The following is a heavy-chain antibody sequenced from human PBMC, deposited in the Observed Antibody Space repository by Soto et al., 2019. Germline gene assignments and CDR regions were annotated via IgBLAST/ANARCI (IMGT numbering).Heavy chain of an antibody. D-gene: IGHD1-1*01. CDR3: AKDNPTIAY. CDR2: ISYDGSNK. Sequence: QVQLVESGGGVVQPGTSLRLSCAPSGFIFSASGMHWVRQAPGKGLEWVAIISYDGSNKQYAGSVEGRFTISRDNSKNNLYLQLDNLRPEDTAIYYCAKDNPTIAYWGQGTLVTVSS. J-gene: IGHJ4*02. CDR1: GFIFSASG. V-gene: IGHV3-30*18.